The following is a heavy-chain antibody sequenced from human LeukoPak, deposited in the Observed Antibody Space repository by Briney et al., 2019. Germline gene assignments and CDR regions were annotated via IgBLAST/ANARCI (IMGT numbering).Heavy chain of an antibody. CDR2: ISAYNGNT. Sequence: ASVKVSCKASGYTFTSYGISWVRQAPGQGLEWMGWISAYNGNTNYAQKLQGRVTMTTDTSTSTAYMELSRLRSDDTAVYYCLLQLAYQIDYWGQGTLVTVSS. D-gene: IGHD6-13*01. V-gene: IGHV1-18*01. CDR1: GYTFTSYG. J-gene: IGHJ4*02. CDR3: LLQLAYQIDY.